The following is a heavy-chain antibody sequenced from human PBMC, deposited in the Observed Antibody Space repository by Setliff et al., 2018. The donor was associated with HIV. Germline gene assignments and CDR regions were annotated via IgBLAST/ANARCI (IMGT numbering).Heavy chain of an antibody. CDR1: GGSISSYY. V-gene: IGHV4-59*01. Sequence: SETLSLTCTVSGGSISSYYWSWIRQPPGKGLEWIGYIYYSGSTKYNPSLKSRVTISADTSKNQFSLELSSVTAADTAVYYCTRGPYCSGGSCYSSLDYWGQGTLVTVSS. CDR2: IYYSGST. D-gene: IGHD2-15*01. CDR3: TRGPYCSGGSCYSSLDY. J-gene: IGHJ4*02.